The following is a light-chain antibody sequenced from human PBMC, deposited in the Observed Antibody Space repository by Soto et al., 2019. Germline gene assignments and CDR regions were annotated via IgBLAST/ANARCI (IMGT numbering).Light chain of an antibody. Sequence: QSVLTQPPSASGTPGQRVSISCSGGISNIGSNTVGWYQQLPGTAPKLLIYSNNQRPSGVPDRFSDSKSDTSASLAISGLQSEDEGTYYCATWDNSLNGPVFGGGTQLTVL. CDR2: SNN. J-gene: IGLJ2*01. CDR3: ATWDNSLNGPV. CDR1: ISNIGSNT. V-gene: IGLV1-44*01.